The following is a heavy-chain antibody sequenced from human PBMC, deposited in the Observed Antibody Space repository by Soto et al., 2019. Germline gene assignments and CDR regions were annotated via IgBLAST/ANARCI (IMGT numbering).Heavy chain of an antibody. D-gene: IGHD6-19*01. CDR2: IWYDGSNK. CDR1: GFTFSSYG. Sequence: QVQLVESGGGVVQPGRSLRLSCAASGFTFSSYGMHWVRQAPGKGLEWVAVIWYDGSNKYYADSVKGRFTISRDNSKNTLYLQMNSLGAEDTAVYYCARALGQQWPLGYWGQGTLVTVSS. V-gene: IGHV3-33*01. CDR3: ARALGQQWPLGY. J-gene: IGHJ4*02.